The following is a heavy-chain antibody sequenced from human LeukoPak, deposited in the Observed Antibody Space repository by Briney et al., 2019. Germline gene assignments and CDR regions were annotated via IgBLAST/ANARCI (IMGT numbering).Heavy chain of an antibody. V-gene: IGHV4-34*01. CDR3: ARRGIAVAGNDY. CDR1: GGSFSGYY. Sequence: SETLSLTCAVYGGSFSGYYWSWIRQPPGKGLEWIGEINHSGSTNYNPSLESRVTISVDTSKNQFSLKLSSVTAADTAVYYCARRGIAVAGNDYWGQGTLVTVSS. CDR2: INHSGST. J-gene: IGHJ4*02. D-gene: IGHD6-19*01.